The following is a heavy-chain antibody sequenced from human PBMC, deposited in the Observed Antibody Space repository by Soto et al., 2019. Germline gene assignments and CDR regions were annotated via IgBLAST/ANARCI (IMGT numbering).Heavy chain of an antibody. CDR1: GGSISSGDYY. Sequence: SETLSLTCIVSGGSISSGDYYWSWIRQPPGKGLEWIGYIYHSGSTYYNPSLKSRVTIPVDRSKNQFSLKLSSVTAADTAVYYFARESGGSYGAFEIWGQGTMVTVSS. CDR3: ARESGGSYGAFEI. J-gene: IGHJ3*02. D-gene: IGHD1-26*01. CDR2: IYHSGST. V-gene: IGHV4-30-2*01.